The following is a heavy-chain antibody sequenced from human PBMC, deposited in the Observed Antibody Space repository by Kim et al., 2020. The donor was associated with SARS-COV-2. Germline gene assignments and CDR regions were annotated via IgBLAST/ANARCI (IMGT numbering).Heavy chain of an antibody. J-gene: IGHJ4*02. Sequence: THYNPTLQSRITISIDTSKNQFSLKLSSVTAADTAVYYCAGLQASGTTDYWGQGTLGTVSS. CDR3: AGLQASGTTDY. CDR2: T. D-gene: IGHD1-1*01. V-gene: IGHV4-61*07.